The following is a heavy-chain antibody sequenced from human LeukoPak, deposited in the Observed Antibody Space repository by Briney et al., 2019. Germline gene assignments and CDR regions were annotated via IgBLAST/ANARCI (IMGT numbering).Heavy chain of an antibody. J-gene: IGHJ4*02. CDR2: IRHDGTAT. CDR1: GFPFSTYW. V-gene: IGHV3-7*01. CDR3: AREIVGAHTEFDF. D-gene: IGHD1-26*01. Sequence: GGSLRLSCAASGFPFSTYWMSWVRQAPGKGPEWVANIRHDGTATYYGDSVKGRFTISRDNAKNSLYLQMSSLRVEDTAMFYCAREIVGAHTEFDFWGQGTLVSVSS.